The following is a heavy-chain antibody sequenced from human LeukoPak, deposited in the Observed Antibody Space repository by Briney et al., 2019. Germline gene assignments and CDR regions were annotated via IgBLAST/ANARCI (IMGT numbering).Heavy chain of an antibody. CDR1: GGSISGFY. Sequence: SETLSLTRTVSGGSISGFYWSWIRQSPGEGLEWIGNIHYTGSTGSNPSLKSRVTISVDTSKNQFSLKLSSVPAADTAVYYCARYQSTGLQHWGQGTLVTVSS. V-gene: IGHV4-59*01. J-gene: IGHJ1*01. D-gene: IGHD2-8*02. CDR2: IHYTGST. CDR3: ARYQSTGLQH.